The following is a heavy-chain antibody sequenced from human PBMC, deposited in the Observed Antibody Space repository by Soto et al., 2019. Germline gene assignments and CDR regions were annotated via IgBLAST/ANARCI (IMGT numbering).Heavy chain of an antibody. J-gene: IGHJ4*02. D-gene: IGHD6-13*01. CDR2: ITTNGHT. Sequence: EVHLLGSGGVLVQPGESLRLSCETSGFTFSNCVMTWVRPPPGKRLEWVSVITTNGHTDYADSVKGRFTISRDNSKNTVYLQMNSLRAEDTAVYYCAKGLLNGRWYAADWGQGTLVTVSS. V-gene: IGHV3-23*01. CDR3: AKGLLNGRWYAAD. CDR1: GFTFSNCV.